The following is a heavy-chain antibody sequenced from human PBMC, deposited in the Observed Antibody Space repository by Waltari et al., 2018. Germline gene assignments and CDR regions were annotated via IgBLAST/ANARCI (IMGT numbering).Heavy chain of an antibody. J-gene: IGHJ4*02. V-gene: IGHV4-39*07. CDR1: GDSISSSSSY. D-gene: IGHD4-17*01. Sequence: QLHLKESGPGLVKPSETLSLTCTVSGDSISSSSSYWGWIRQPPGKGLEWIGSIYYRGSTYYNPSLKSRVTISVDTSKNHFSLKLSSVIAADTAVYYCARQGPSGHDYGRLYYFDSWGQGTLVTVSS. CDR3: ARQGPSGHDYGRLYYFDS. CDR2: IYYRGST.